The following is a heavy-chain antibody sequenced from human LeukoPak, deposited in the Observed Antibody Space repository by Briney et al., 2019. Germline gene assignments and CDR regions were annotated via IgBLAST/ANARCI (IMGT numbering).Heavy chain of an antibody. CDR2: ISPDGSGT. J-gene: IGHJ4*02. CDR1: GFTFSSYW. Sequence: WGTLRLSCVASGFTFSSYWMSWVRQAPGKGLEWAANISPDGSGTFYVDSVKGRFTVSRDNAKNSLSLQMNSLRVEDTAMYYCVRSIDYWGQGTLVTVSS. CDR3: VRSIDY. V-gene: IGHV3-7*01.